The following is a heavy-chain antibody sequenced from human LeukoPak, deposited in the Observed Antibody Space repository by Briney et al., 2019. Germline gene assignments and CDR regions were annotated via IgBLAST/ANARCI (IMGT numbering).Heavy chain of an antibody. CDR3: ARHRGPYSSGSYFFDY. V-gene: IGHV4-34*01. J-gene: IGHJ4*02. Sequence: SETLSLTCAVFGGSFSGYYWSWIRQSPGKGLECIGEINHSGSTNYNPSLKSRVTISVDTAKNQFSLRLSSVTAADTAVYYCARHRGPYSSGSYFFDYWGQGTLVTVSS. D-gene: IGHD6-19*01. CDR2: INHSGST. CDR1: GGSFSGYY.